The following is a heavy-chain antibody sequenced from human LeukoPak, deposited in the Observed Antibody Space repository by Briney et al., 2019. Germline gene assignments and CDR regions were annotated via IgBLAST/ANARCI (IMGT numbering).Heavy chain of an antibody. D-gene: IGHD3-10*02. J-gene: IGHJ3*02. V-gene: IGHV3-23*01. Sequence: GGSLRLSCAASGFTFSSFAMSWVRQAPGQGLEWVSAISDNSGNTYYADSVKGRFTISRDNAKNTLYLQMNSLRAEDTAVYYCASLTYVAIWGQGTMVTVSS. CDR1: GFTFSSFA. CDR3: ASLTYVAI. CDR2: ISDNSGNT.